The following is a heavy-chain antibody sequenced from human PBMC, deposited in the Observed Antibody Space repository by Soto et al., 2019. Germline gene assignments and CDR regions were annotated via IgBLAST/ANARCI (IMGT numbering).Heavy chain of an antibody. Sequence: SVKVTCQASGGTCSSYAISWLLQAPGHVLEWTGGIIPIFGTANYAQKFQGRVTITADESTSTAYMELSSLRSEDTAVYYCATEGLGYCSSTSCLIYYGMDVWGQGTTVTVSS. J-gene: IGHJ6*02. CDR3: ATEGLGYCSSTSCLIYYGMDV. D-gene: IGHD2-2*01. CDR1: GGTCSSYA. V-gene: IGHV1-69*13. CDR2: IIPIFGTA.